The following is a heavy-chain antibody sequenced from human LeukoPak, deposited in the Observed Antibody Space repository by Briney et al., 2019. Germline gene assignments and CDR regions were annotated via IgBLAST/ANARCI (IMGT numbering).Heavy chain of an antibody. V-gene: IGHV4-34*01. CDR3: ARDPRPYYDSSGYYSAHWYFDL. J-gene: IGHJ2*01. Sequence: TSETLSLTCAVYGGSFSGYYWSWIRQPPGKGLEWIGEINHSGSTNYNPSLKSRVTISVDTSKNQFSLKLSSVTAADTAVYYCARDPRPYYDSSGYYSAHWYFDLWGRGTLVTVSS. CDR1: GGSFSGYY. CDR2: INHSGST. D-gene: IGHD3-22*01.